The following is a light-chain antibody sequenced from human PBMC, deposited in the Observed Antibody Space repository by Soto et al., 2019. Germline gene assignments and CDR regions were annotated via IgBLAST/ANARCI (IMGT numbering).Light chain of an antibody. V-gene: IGLV2-11*01. J-gene: IGLJ3*02. CDR2: DVS. CDR3: CSYTGRYTWV. Sequence: QSVLTQPRSVSGSPGQSVTISCTGTSSDVGGYNYVSWYQQHPSKAPKLMIYDVSKRPSGVPHRFSGSKSANTASLTISGLQAEDEADYYCCSYTGRYTWVFGGGTKVTVL. CDR1: SSDVGGYNY.